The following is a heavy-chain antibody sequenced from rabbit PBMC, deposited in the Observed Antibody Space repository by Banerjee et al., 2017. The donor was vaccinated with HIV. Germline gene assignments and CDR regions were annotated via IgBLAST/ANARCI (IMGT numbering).Heavy chain of an antibody. V-gene: IGHV1S40*01. J-gene: IGHJ3*01. CDR2: IYTGST. D-gene: IGHD4-1*01. Sequence: QSLEESGGDLVKPGASLTLTCTASGFSFNSYYMCWVRQAPGKGLEWIGCIYTGSTYYASWAKGRFTISKASSTTVTLQMTSLTAADTATYFCVRDSLMAGVRVDLWGPGTLVTVS. CDR1: GFSFNSYY. CDR3: VRDSLMAGVRVDL.